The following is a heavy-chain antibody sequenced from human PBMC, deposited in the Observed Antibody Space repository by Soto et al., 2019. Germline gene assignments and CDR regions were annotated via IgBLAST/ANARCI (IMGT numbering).Heavy chain of an antibody. CDR1: GFTFSSYG. D-gene: IGHD5-12*01. V-gene: IGHV3-33*01. CDR3: ARDDGYSGYGTFDY. Sequence: GGSLRLSCAASGFTFSSYGMHWVRQAPGKGLEWVAVIWYDGSNKYYADSVKGRFTISRDNSKNTLYLQMNSLRAEDTAVYYCARDDGYSGYGTFDYWGQGTLVTVSS. J-gene: IGHJ4*02. CDR2: IWYDGSNK.